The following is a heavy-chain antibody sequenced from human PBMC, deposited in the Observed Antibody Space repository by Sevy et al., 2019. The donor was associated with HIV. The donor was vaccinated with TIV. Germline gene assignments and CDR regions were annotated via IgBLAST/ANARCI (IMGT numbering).Heavy chain of an antibody. V-gene: IGHV3-7*01. J-gene: IGHJ4*02. D-gene: IGHD1-7*01. CDR2: IKQDAGQK. Sequence: GGSLRLSCAASGFTFGKYWMGWVRQAPGKGLEWVSNIKQDAGQKYYVDSVKGRFTISTDNAKNSLYLKMNRLRAEATDVYFCARDDVNYYSHYWGQGTLVTVSS. CDR1: GFTFGKYW. CDR3: ARDDVNYYSHY.